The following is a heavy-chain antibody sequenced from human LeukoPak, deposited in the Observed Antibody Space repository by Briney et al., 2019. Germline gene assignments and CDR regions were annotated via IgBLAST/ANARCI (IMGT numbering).Heavy chain of an antibody. V-gene: IGHV4-59*12. D-gene: IGHD2-2*01. Sequence: SETLSLTCTVSGDSISNYYWNWIRQAPGKGLEWIGYIFYSGGTNHNSSLKSRATISVDRSKNQFSLRLSSVTAADTAVYYCARAKEGTSLVLSFKYHYYFLDVWGIGTTVTVSS. CDR3: ARAKEGTSLVLSFKYHYYFLDV. CDR1: GDSISNYY. J-gene: IGHJ6*04. CDR2: IFYSGGT.